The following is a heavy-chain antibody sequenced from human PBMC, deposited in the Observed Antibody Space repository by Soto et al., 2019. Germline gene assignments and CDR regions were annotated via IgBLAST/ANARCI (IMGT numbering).Heavy chain of an antibody. Sequence: QVQLHESGPGLVKPSETLSLICTVSGGSMNNYFWTWIRQPAGKGLEWIGRIYSSGGSVHNASLKSRVAMSIDTSRNQFSLKLTSMTAADTAVYYCVRDVASPGISGSWGAFDIWGQGTMVTVSS. CDR1: GGSMNNYF. CDR3: VRDVASPGISGSWGAFDI. CDR2: IYSSGGS. D-gene: IGHD1-20*01. V-gene: IGHV4-4*07. J-gene: IGHJ3*02.